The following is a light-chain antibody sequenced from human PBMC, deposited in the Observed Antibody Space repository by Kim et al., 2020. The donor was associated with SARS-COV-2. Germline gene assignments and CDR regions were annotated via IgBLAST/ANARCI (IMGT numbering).Light chain of an antibody. CDR2: DAS. CDR1: QSVSDF. Sequence: SPGERATPSCRTSQSVSDFVAWYQEKPGQAPRRLIYDASHRATGVPARFSGSGFGTDFTLTISSLEPEDFAFYYCQQRSNWPRSTFGQGTKVDIK. J-gene: IGKJ1*01. V-gene: IGKV3-11*01. CDR3: QQRSNWPRST.